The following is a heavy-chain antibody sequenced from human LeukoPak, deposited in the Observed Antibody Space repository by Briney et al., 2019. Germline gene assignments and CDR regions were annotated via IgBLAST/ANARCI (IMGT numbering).Heavy chain of an antibody. CDR2: ISGSGGST. Sequence: PGGSLRLSCAASGCTFSSYAMSWVRQAPGKGLEWVSAISGSGGSTYYAASVKGRSTISRDNSKNTLYLQMNSLRAEDTAVYYCAKGEFGYYDSSGYYYGYWGQGTLVTVSS. CDR1: GCTFSSYA. CDR3: AKGEFGYYDSSGYYYGY. D-gene: IGHD3-22*01. J-gene: IGHJ4*02. V-gene: IGHV3-23*01.